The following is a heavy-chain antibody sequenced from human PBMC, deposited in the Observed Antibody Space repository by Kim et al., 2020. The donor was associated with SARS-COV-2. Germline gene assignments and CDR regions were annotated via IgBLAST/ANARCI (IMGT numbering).Heavy chain of an antibody. CDR2: ISYDGGSQ. CDR3: ARFGDFLSFDY. V-gene: IGHV3-30*03. J-gene: IGHJ4*02. D-gene: IGHD3-10*01. CDR1: GFTFNTYA. Sequence: GGSLRLSCVASGFTFNTYAMHWVRQAPGKGLEWVAVISYDGGSQYFAGSVKDRFTISREDSKNTVFLQMNNLRPEDTAVYYCARFGDFLSFDYWGQGTL.